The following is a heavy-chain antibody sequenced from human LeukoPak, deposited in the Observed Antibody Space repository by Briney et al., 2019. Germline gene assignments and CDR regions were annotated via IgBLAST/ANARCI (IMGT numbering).Heavy chain of an antibody. V-gene: IGHV1-69*04. CDR3: ARGRNIEMTTMSGGSDY. J-gene: IGHJ4*02. Sequence: SVKVSCKASGGTFSSYAISWVRQAPGQGLEWMGRIIPILGIANYAQKFQGRVTITADKSTSTAYMDLSDLRSDDTAVYSCARGRNIEMTTMSGGSDYWGQGTLVTVSS. CDR2: IIPILGIA. CDR1: GGTFSSYA. D-gene: IGHD5-24*01.